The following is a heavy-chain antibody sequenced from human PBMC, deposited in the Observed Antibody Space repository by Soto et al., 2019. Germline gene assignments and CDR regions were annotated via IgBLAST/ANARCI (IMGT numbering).Heavy chain of an antibody. CDR1: GGTFNNYA. V-gene: IGHV1-69*06. J-gene: IGHJ4*02. Sequence: SAKVSCKASGGTFNNYAVTWVRQAPGQGLEWMGGIIPISSTRNYAQKFQGRVTITADTSTSTVYMDLSSLSSEDTAVYYCATSYGTSWYGDYWGQGTLVTVSS. D-gene: IGHD6-13*01. CDR2: IIPISSTR. CDR3: ATSYGTSWYGDY.